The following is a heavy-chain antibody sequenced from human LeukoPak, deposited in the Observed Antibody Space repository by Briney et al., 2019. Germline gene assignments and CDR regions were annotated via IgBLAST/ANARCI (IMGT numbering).Heavy chain of an antibody. Sequence: GGSLRLSCAASGFTFSSYGMSWVRQAPGKGLEWVSAIGGRDGSTYYADSVKGRFTISRDSCKNTLYVQMNSLRAEDTAVYYCAKGHYYGSGSLDYWGQGTLVTVSS. V-gene: IGHV3-23*01. D-gene: IGHD3-10*01. CDR3: AKGHYYGSGSLDY. CDR2: IGGRDGST. CDR1: GFTFSSYG. J-gene: IGHJ4*02.